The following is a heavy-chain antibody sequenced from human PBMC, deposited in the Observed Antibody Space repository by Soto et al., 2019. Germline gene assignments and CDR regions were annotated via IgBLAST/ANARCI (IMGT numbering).Heavy chain of an antibody. J-gene: IGHJ4*02. D-gene: IGHD5-12*01. V-gene: IGHV1-69*12. CDR3: VRFVAIPGYPDY. Sequence: QVQLVQSGAEVRQPASSVKVSCKTSGGTFSSYAISWVRQAPGQGLEWMGGIVPIVDTATYAQKFQGRVTITADESTSTAYMDLSRLRSDDTAVYYCVRFVAIPGYPDYWGQGTLVTVSS. CDR2: IVPIVDTA. CDR1: GGTFSSYA.